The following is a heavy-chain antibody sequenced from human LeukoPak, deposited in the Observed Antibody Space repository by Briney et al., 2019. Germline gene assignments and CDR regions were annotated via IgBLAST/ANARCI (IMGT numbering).Heavy chain of an antibody. CDR2: IWQDGSNQ. J-gene: IGHJ2*01. V-gene: IGHV3-33*01. Sequence: QSGGSLRLSCAASGCRFSSYVMHWVRQAPGKGLEWVALIWQDGSNQYYADSVKGRFTISRDNSKNTLYLQMNSLRAEDTAVYYCARDYGGNYWYFDLWGRGTLVIVSS. CDR3: ARDYGGNYWYFDL. CDR1: GCRFSSYV. D-gene: IGHD4-23*01.